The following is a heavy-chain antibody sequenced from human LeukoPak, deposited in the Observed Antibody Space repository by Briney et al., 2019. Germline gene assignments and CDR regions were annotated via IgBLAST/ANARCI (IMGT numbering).Heavy chain of an antibody. V-gene: IGHV4-38-2*02. Sequence: SETLSLTCTVSGYSISSGYYWGWIRQPPGKGLEWIGSIYYSGSTYYNSSLKSRVTISVDTSKNQLSLKLSSVTAADTAVYYYARGSQVYRNYGGGGYNWFDPWGQGTLVTVSS. J-gene: IGHJ5*02. D-gene: IGHD1-14*01. CDR3: ARGSQVYRNYGGGGYNWFDP. CDR1: GYSISSGYY. CDR2: IYYSGST.